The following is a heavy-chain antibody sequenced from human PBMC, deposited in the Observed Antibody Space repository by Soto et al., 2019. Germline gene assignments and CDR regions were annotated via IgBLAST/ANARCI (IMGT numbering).Heavy chain of an antibody. J-gene: IGHJ4*02. V-gene: IGHV1-3*01. CDR1: GYTFSSYA. Sequence: ASVKVSCKASGYTFSSYAMHWVRQAPGQRLEWMGWINAGYGNTKSSQKFQDRVTISRDTSASTAYMELTSLGSEDTAVYYCARDTGDGTFDFWVQGTLVTVSS. CDR2: INAGYGNT. D-gene: IGHD7-27*01. CDR3: ARDTGDGTFDF.